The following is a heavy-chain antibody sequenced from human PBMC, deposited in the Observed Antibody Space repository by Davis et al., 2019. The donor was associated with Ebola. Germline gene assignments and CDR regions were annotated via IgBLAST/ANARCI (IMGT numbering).Heavy chain of an antibody. CDR1: GGSISSYY. Sequence: PSETLSLTCTVSGGSISSYYWSWIRQPAGKGLEWIGRIYTSGSTNYNPSLKSRVTLSVDTSKNQFSLKLSSVTAADTAVYYCARAFTRPVAGTGWGYYYYYGMDVWGQGTTVTVSS. CDR2: IYTSGST. J-gene: IGHJ6*02. CDR3: ARAFTRPVAGTGWGYYYYYGMDV. D-gene: IGHD6-19*01. V-gene: IGHV4-4*07.